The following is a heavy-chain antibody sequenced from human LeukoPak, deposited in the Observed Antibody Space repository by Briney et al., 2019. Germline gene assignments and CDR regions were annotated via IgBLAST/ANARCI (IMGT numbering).Heavy chain of an antibody. V-gene: IGHV1-69*04. CDR1: GGTFSSYA. CDR2: IIPILGIA. D-gene: IGHD3-10*01. CDR3: ARLTSFMVRGAPPGIDI. Sequence: SVKVSCKASGGTFSSYAISWVRQAPGQGLEWMGRIIPILGIANYAQKFQGRVTITADKSTSTAYMELSSLRSEDTAVYYCARLTSFMVRGAPPGIDIWGQGTMVTVSS. J-gene: IGHJ3*02.